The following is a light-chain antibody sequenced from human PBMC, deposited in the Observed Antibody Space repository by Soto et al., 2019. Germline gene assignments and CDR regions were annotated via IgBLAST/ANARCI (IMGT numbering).Light chain of an antibody. Sequence: EIVMTQSPATLSVSPGEGATLSCRASQSVSGYIGWYQQKPGQAPRLLIYGTSTRAGGVPARFSGSGSGTEFTLSISSLQPGDFEGKCCPQHKTRWPLGRGTKVDIK. CDR3: PQHKTRWP. CDR1: QSVSGY. V-gene: IGKV3-15*01. J-gene: IGKJ1*01. CDR2: GTS.